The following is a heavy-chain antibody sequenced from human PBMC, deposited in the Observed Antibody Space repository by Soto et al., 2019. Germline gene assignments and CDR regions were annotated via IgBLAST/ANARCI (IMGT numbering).Heavy chain of an antibody. CDR3: ARGSGYTAIDF. J-gene: IGHJ4*01. CDR2: IHESGKT. CDR1: GGSISTSY. V-gene: IGHV4-59*01. D-gene: IGHD3-22*01. Sequence: PSETLSLTCTVSGGSISTSYWSWIRQPPGKGLEWIGYIHESGKTNYNPSLKSRVATSVDTSKNQFSLRLSSVTAADTAIYYCARGSGYTAIDFWGQGTRVTVSS.